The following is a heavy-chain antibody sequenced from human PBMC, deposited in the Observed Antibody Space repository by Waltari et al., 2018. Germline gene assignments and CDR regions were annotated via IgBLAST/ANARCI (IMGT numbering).Heavy chain of an antibody. CDR3: ARGQKDGAFDI. CDR2: VYYSGST. Sequence: VQLQESGPDLVKRTQTLSRTCTLSRCYISRRRYYLGWFRQHPGKGLEWIGYVYYSGSTYYNPSLKSRVTISVDTSKNQFSLKLSSVTAADTAVYYCARGQKDGAFDIWGQGTMVTVSS. CDR1: RCYISRRRYY. V-gene: IGHV4-31*03. J-gene: IGHJ3*02.